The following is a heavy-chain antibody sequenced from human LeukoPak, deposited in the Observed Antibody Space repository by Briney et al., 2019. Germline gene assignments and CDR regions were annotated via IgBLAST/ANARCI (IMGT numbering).Heavy chain of an antibody. Sequence: SETLSLTCAVYGGSFSGYYWSWIRQPPGKGLEWIGEINHSGSTNYNPSLKGRVTISVDTSKNQFSLKLSSVTAADTAVYYCARRRGGVAYWGQGTLVTVSS. CDR3: ARRRGGVAY. CDR1: GGSFSGYY. D-gene: IGHD3-10*01. J-gene: IGHJ4*02. CDR2: INHSGST. V-gene: IGHV4-34*01.